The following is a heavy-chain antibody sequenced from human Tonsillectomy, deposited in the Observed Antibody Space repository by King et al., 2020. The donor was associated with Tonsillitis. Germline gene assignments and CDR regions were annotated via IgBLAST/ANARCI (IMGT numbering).Heavy chain of an antibody. V-gene: IGHV3-43*01. CDR3: VKDGVFGYTSSHRPYFDF. D-gene: IGHD3-10*02. CDR2: ISWDGDSR. CDR1: GFTFDDYT. J-gene: IGHJ4*02. Sequence: VQLVESGGVVVQPGGSLRLSCTASGFTFDDYTMHWVRQAPGKGLEWVALISWDGDSRTVADSVKGRFSISRDNTKNSLYLLMNSLRTEDTAFYYCVKDGVFGYTSSHRPYFDFWGRGTLVTVSS.